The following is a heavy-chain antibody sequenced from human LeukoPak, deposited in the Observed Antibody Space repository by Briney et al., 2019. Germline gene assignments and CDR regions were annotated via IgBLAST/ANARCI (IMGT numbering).Heavy chain of an antibody. J-gene: IGHJ4*02. CDR1: GFTFSTYA. V-gene: IGHV3-23*01. CDR3: ARHQTSYSSSSYTQD. D-gene: IGHD6-13*01. CDR2: ISGSGTTT. Sequence: GGSLRLSCAASGFTFSTYAMSWVRQAPGKGMEWVSSISGSGTTTYYADSVKGRFTIYRENSKNTLFLQMYSLAAEDTALYYCARHQTSYSSSSYTQDWGQGTLVTVSS.